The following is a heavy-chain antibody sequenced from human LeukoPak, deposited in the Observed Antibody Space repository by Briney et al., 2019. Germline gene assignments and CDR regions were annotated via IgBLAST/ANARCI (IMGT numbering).Heavy chain of an antibody. Sequence: GASVKVSCKASGYTFTSQDINWVRQATGQGLEWMGWMHPNSGDTGYAQKFQGRITLTRDTSISTAYMELTSLRSEDTAVYYCARGTRRSSGWYGPDWGQGTLVTVSS. CDR1: GYTFTSQD. J-gene: IGHJ4*02. CDR3: ARGTRRSSGWYGPD. V-gene: IGHV1-8*01. CDR2: MHPNSGDT. D-gene: IGHD6-19*01.